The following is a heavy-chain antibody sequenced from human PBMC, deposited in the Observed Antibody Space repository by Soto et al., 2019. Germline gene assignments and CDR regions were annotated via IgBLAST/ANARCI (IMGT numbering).Heavy chain of an antibody. V-gene: IGHV3-13*01. Sequence: GGSLRLSCAASGFTFSSYDMHWVRQATGKGLERVSAIGTAGDTYYPGSVKGRFTISRENAKNSLYLQMNSLRAEDTAVYYCARGLYCSSTSCSFYNYYYYGMDVWGQGTTVTVSS. J-gene: IGHJ6*02. CDR2: IGTAGDT. D-gene: IGHD2-2*01. CDR1: GFTFSSYD. CDR3: ARGLYCSSTSCSFYNYYYYGMDV.